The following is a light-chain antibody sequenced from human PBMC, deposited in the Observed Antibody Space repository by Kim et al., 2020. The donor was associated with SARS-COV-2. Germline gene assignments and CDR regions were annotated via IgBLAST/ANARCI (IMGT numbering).Light chain of an antibody. CDR3: SSYAGDNSFV. CDR2: EVS. J-gene: IGLJ1*01. V-gene: IGLV2-8*01. Sequence: QSALTQPPSASGSPGQSVTISCTGTSGDVGTYKYVAWYQQYAGRAPKLIIYEVSRRASGVPDRFSASKSGNTASLTVSGLQAEDEADYFCSSYAGDNSFVFGTGTKVTVL. CDR1: SGDVGTYKY.